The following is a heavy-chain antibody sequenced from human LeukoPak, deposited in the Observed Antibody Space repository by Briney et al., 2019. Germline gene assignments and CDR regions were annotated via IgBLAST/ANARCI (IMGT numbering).Heavy chain of an antibody. CDR3: AREVVDTAMSDAFDI. V-gene: IGHV1-46*01. CDR1: GYTFTSYY. Sequence: ASVKVSCKASGYTFTSYYMHWVRQAPGQGLEWMGLINPSGGSTSYAQKFQGRVTMTRDTSTSTVYMELSSLRSEDTAVYYCAREVVDTAMSDAFDIWGQGTMVTVSS. D-gene: IGHD5-18*01. CDR2: INPSGGST. J-gene: IGHJ3*02.